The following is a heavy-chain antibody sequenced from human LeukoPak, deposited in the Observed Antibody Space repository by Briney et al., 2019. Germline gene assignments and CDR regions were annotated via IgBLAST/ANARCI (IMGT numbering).Heavy chain of an antibody. CDR2: ISTDGSDK. CDR3: AKGVRGVIAYYFVF. D-gene: IGHD3-10*01. Sequence: GGSLRLSCAASGFIFSSYVLHWVRQAPGKGLEWVAVISTDGSDKYYADSGKCRFTISRDNSKNQLYLQINSLRTKDTAVYYCAKGVRGVIAYYFVFWGQGTLVTVSS. CDR1: GFIFSSYV. J-gene: IGHJ4*02. V-gene: IGHV3-30*18.